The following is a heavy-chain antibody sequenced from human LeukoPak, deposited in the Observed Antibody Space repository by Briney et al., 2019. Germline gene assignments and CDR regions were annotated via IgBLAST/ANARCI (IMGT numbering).Heavy chain of an antibody. V-gene: IGHV1-24*01. CDR3: ATVIAAAPNTFDY. CDR1: GYTLNELS. J-gene: IGHJ4*02. CDR2: FDPEAGEA. D-gene: IGHD6-6*01. Sequence: GASVKVSCKVSGYTLNELSMHWVRQAPGKGLEWMGGFDPEAGEAIYAQKFQGRVTMTEDTSTDTTSMELNFLRSEDTAEYYCATVIAAAPNTFDYWGQGTLVTVSS.